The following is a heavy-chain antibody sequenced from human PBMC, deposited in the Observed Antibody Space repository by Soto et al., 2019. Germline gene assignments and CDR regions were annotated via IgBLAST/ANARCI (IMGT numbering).Heavy chain of an antibody. D-gene: IGHD2-2*01. J-gene: IGHJ6*02. Sequence: QVQLVQSGAEVKKPGSSVKVSCKASGGTFSSYALSWVRQAPGQALEWMGGIIPISDTTNYAQKFQGRVTITADESTSTAYMELSSLRSEDTAVYYCARSQGSSTSLEIYYYYYYGMDVWGQGTTVTVSS. CDR2: IIPISDTT. V-gene: IGHV1-69*01. CDR3: ARSQGSSTSLEIYYYYYYGMDV. CDR1: GGTFSSYA.